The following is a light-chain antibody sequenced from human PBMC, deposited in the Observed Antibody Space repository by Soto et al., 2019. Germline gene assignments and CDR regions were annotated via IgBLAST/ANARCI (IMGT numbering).Light chain of an antibody. CDR3: QHDYNYPWT. Sequence: AVLLTQSPSSFSASTGDRATITCRASQDIHNYLSWYQQVPGKAPKLLLYAASILQTAVPSRFSGSGSGTDFTLTIDGLQSEYFATYFCQHDYNYPWTFGQGTTVE. J-gene: IGKJ1*01. CDR1: QDIHNY. CDR2: AAS. V-gene: IGKV1-8*01.